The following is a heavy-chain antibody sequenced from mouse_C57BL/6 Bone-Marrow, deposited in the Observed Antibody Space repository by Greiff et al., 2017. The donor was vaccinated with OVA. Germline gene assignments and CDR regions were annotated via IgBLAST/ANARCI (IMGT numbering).Heavy chain of an antibody. J-gene: IGHJ2*01. D-gene: IGHD1-2*01. CDR1: GFTFSDYY. V-gene: IGHV5-16*01. Sequence: EVQRVESEGGLVQPGSSMKLSCTASGFTFSDYYMAWVRQVPEKGLEWVANINYDGSSTYYLDSLKSRFIISRDNAKNILYLQMSSLKSEDTATYYCARERPHYFDYWGQGTTLTVAS. CDR3: ARERPHYFDY. CDR2: INYDGSST.